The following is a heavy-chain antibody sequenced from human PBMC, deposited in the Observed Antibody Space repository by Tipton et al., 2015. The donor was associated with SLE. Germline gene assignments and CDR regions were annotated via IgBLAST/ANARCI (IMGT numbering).Heavy chain of an antibody. CDR1: GGSISSSSYY. V-gene: IGHV4-39*07. J-gene: IGHJ4*02. CDR2: IYYSGST. Sequence: LRLSCTASGGSISSSSYYWGWIRQPPGKGLEWIGSIYYSGSTYYNPSLKSRVTISVDTSKNQFSLKLSSVTAADTAVYYCARLGIAVAGPTDYWGQGTLVTVSS. D-gene: IGHD6-19*01. CDR3: ARLGIAVAGPTDY.